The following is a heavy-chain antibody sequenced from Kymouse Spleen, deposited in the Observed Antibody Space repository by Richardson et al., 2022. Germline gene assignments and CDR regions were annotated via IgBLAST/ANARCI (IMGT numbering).Heavy chain of an antibody. Sequence: QVQLVESGGGVVQPGRSLRLSCAASGFTFSSYGMHWVRQAPGKGLEWVAVIWYDGSNKYYADSVKGRFTISRDNSKNTLYLQMNSLRAEDTAVYYCARDDRQLVVYYYYYYGMDVWGQGTTVTVSS. CDR1: GFTFSSYG. CDR3: ARDDRQLVVYYYYYYGMDV. J-gene: IGHJ6*02. D-gene: IGHD6-6*01. CDR2: IWYDGSNK. V-gene: IGHV3-33*01.